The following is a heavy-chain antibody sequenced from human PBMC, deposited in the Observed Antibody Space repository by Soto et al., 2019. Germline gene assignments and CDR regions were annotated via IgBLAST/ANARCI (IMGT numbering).Heavy chain of an antibody. CDR3: AREGYCSSPTCFRRGGGTGGLDV. J-gene: IGHJ6*02. CDR2: IWSDATNK. V-gene: IGHV3-33*01. Sequence: QVQLVESGGGVAQPGTSLRLSCAASGFMFNNYGMHWVRQAPGKGLEWVSHIWSDATNKFYIESVQGRFTISRENSKKILYLQMNSLRAEDTAVYYCAREGYCSSPTCFRRGGGTGGLDVWGQGTTVTVSS. D-gene: IGHD2-2*01. CDR1: GFMFNNYG.